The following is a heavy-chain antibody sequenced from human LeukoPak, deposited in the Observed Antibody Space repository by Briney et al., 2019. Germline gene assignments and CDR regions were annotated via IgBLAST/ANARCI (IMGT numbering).Heavy chain of an antibody. D-gene: IGHD2-15*01. CDR2: IRSQTAGGTT. CDR1: GFNFNNAW. Sequence: GGSLRLSCTTSGFNFNNAWMNWVRQAPGKGLEWVGRIRSQTAGGTTDFAAPVKGRFSISRDDSKNSLYLQMNSLTSEDTAVYYCAHGSAQYYEYWGQGTLVTVSS. V-gene: IGHV3-15*07. J-gene: IGHJ1*01. CDR3: AHGSAQYYEY.